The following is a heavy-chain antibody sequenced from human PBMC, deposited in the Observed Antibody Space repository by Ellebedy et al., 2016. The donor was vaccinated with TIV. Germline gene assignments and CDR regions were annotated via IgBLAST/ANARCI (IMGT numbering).Heavy chain of an antibody. CDR1: GFTFSSYS. CDR2: ISPRSDYI. CDR3: ATLTGGGYGKYYFDY. D-gene: IGHD1-26*01. J-gene: IGHJ4*02. Sequence: GESLKISCAASGFTFSSYSIDWVCQAPGKGLEWVSSISPRSDYIYYRDSVKGRFTISRDNARNSVYLQMDSLRAEDTAVYYCATLTGGGYGKYYFDYWGQGTLVTVSS. V-gene: IGHV3-21*03.